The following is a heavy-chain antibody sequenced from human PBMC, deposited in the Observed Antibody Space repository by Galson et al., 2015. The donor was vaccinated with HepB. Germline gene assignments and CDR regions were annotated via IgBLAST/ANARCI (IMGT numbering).Heavy chain of an antibody. J-gene: IGHJ4*02. D-gene: IGHD1-26*01. CDR2: IDPSDSYT. V-gene: IGHV5-10-1*01. Sequence: QSGAEVKKPGESLRISCKGSGYSFTSYWISWVRQMPGKGLEWMGRIDPSDSYTNYSPSFQGHVTISADKSISTAYLQWSSLKASDTATYYCASGVGAKLAPDYWGQGTLVTVSS. CDR1: GYSFTSYW. CDR3: ASGVGAKLAPDY.